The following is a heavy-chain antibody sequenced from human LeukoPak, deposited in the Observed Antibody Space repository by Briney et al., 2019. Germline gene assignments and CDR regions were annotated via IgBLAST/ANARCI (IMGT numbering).Heavy chain of an antibody. CDR1: GGSISSGGYY. CDR2: IYYSGST. V-gene: IGHV4-31*03. D-gene: IGHD3-22*01. J-gene: IGHJ4*02. Sequence: SSETLSLTCTVSGGSISSGGYYWSWIRQHPGKGLEWIGYIYYSGSTNYNPSLKSRVTISVDTSKNQFSLKLSSVTAADTAVYYCARENYDSSGYLKLRRGTNYWGQGTLVTVSS. CDR3: ARENYDSSGYLKLRRGTNY.